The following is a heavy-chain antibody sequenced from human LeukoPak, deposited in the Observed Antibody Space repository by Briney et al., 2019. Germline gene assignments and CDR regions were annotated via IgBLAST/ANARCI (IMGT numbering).Heavy chain of an antibody. CDR1: GYTFTSYG. Sequence: EASVKVSCKASGYTFTSYGISWVRQAPGQGLEWMGWISAYNGNTNYAQKLQGRVTMTTDTSTSTAYMELRSLRSDDTAVYYCARDYPSGRVYYYYYGMDVWGQGTTVTVSS. V-gene: IGHV1-18*01. J-gene: IGHJ6*02. CDR2: ISAYNGNT. CDR3: ARDYPSGRVYYYYYGMDV.